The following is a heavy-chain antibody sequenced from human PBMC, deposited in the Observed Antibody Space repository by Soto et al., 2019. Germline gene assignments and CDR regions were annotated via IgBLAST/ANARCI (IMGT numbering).Heavy chain of an antibody. V-gene: IGHV3-11*01. J-gene: IGHJ5*02. CDR1: GFNFIDFY. CDR2: ISSSGSTI. CDR3: ARVLVFYGGFEP. Sequence: WVPLRLSWTAAGFNFIDFYMRCIRQAPGKGLEWVSYISSSGSTIYYADSVKGRFTISRDNAKNSLYLQMNSLRAEDTAVYYCARVLVFYGGFEPWGQGSLVTVS. D-gene: IGHD2-21*02.